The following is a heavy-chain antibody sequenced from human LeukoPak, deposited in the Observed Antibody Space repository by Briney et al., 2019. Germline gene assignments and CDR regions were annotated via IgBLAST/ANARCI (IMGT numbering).Heavy chain of an antibody. J-gene: IGHJ4*02. D-gene: IGHD6-19*01. CDR2: ISSSDSTI. V-gene: IGHV3-48*03. CDR3: ARDRSGWYYFDY. Sequence: GGSLRLSCAASGFTFSSYEMNWVRQAPGKGLEWVSYISSSDSTIYYADSVKGRCTISRGNAKNSLYLQMNSLRAEDTAVYYCARDRSGWYYFDYWGQGTLVTVSS. CDR1: GFTFSSYE.